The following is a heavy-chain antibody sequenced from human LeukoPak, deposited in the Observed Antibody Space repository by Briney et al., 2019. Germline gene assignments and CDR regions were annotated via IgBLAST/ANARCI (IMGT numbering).Heavy chain of an antibody. V-gene: IGHV1-2*02. CDR3: ARDGPYYYYGMDV. Sequence: AASVKVSCKASGYTFTGYYMHWVRQAPGQRLEWMGWINPNSGGTNYAQKFQGRVTMTRDPSISTAYMELSRLRSDDTAVYYCARDGPYYYYGMDVWGQGTTVTVSS. CDR1: GYTFTGYY. J-gene: IGHJ6*02. CDR2: INPNSGGT.